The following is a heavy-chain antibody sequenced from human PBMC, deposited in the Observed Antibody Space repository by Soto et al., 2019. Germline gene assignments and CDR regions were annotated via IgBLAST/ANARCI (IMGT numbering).Heavy chain of an antibody. CDR1: GGTFSSYA. CDR3: ARITIAVDNYYYYYGMDV. Sequence: GASVKVSCKASGGTFSSYAISWVRQAPGQGLEGMGGISAYHGNTNYAQKLQGRDTMTTDTSTRTAYMELRSLRSEDTAVYYCARITIAVDNYYYYYGMDVWGQGTTVTVSS. CDR2: ISAYHGNT. D-gene: IGHD6-19*01. V-gene: IGHV1-18*01. J-gene: IGHJ6*02.